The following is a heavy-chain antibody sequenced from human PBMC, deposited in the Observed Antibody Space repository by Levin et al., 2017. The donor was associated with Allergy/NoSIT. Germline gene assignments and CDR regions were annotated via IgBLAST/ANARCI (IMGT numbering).Heavy chain of an antibody. CDR3: ARELPQCSGGKCYTGHYYAMDV. V-gene: IGHV3-11*01. J-gene: IGHJ6*02. Sequence: PGESLKISCAASGFTFSDYYINWIRQAPGKGLEWISYISGSGSTIYYADSVKGRFTISRDNAKNSLHLQMNSLRAEDTAVYYCARELPQCSGGKCYTGHYYAMDVWGQGTTVTVSS. D-gene: IGHD2-15*01. CDR1: GFTFSDYY. CDR2: ISGSGSTI.